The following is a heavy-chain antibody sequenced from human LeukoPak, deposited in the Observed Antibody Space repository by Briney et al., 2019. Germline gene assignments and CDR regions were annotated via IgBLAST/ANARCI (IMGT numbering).Heavy chain of an antibody. Sequence: PGGSLRLSCAASGFTFSSYAMHWVRQAPGKGLEYVSAISSNGGSTYYANSVKGRFTISRDNSKNTLYLQMGSLRAEDMAVYYCARDLPMVTSSYYYGMDVWGPGTTVTVSS. CDR1: GFTFSSYA. J-gene: IGHJ6*02. CDR2: ISSNGGST. D-gene: IGHD5-18*01. V-gene: IGHV3-64*01. CDR3: ARDLPMVTSSYYYGMDV.